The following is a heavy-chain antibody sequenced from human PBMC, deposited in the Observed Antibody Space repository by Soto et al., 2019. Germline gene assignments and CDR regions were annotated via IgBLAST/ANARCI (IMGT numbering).Heavy chain of an antibody. J-gene: IGHJ4*02. Sequence: QVQLVQSGAEEKKPGASVKVSCKASGYTFTSYAMHWVRQAPGQRLEWMGWINAGNGNTKYSQKLQGRVTITRDTSARTAYMELSSLRSEETAVYYCARGGEPIDYWGQGTLVTVSS. CDR1: GYTFTSYA. CDR2: INAGNGNT. V-gene: IGHV1-3*05. CDR3: ARGGEPIDY. D-gene: IGHD2-21*01.